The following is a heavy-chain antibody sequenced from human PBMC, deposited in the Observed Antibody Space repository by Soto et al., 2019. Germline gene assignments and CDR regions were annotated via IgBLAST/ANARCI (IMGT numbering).Heavy chain of an antibody. V-gene: IGHV1-69*02. Sequence: QVQLVQSGAEVKKPGSSVKVSCKASGGTFSSYTISWVRQAPGQGLEWMGRIIPILGIANYAQKFQGRVXIXXDKSTSTAYMELSSLRSEDTAVYYCARGSVVGMDVWGQGTTVTVSS. CDR3: ARGSVVGMDV. CDR2: IIPILGIA. CDR1: GGTFSSYT. D-gene: IGHD2-21*01. J-gene: IGHJ6*02.